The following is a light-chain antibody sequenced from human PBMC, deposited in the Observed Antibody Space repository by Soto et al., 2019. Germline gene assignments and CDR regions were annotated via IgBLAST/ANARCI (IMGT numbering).Light chain of an antibody. J-gene: IGLJ2*01. CDR2: DVS. Sequence: QSALTQPASVSGSPGQSITISCTGTSSDVGGYNYVSWYQQHPGKAPKLMIYDVSNRPSWVSNRFSGSKSGNTASLSISGLQAEDEADYYCSSYTSSITLVFGGGTKVTV. V-gene: IGLV2-14*03. CDR1: SSDVGGYNY. CDR3: SSYTSSITLV.